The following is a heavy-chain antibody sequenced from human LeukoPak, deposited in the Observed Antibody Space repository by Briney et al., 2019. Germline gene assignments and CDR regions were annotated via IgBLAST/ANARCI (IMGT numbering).Heavy chain of an antibody. D-gene: IGHD1-26*01. Sequence: ASVKVPCKAPGGTFSSYAISWVRQAPGQGLEWMGGIIPIFGTANYAQKFQGRVTITADESTSTAYMELSSLRSEDTAVYYCARDRDGSYYDYWGQGTLVTVSS. J-gene: IGHJ4*02. CDR2: IIPIFGTA. CDR3: ARDRDGSYYDY. V-gene: IGHV1-69*01. CDR1: GGTFSSYA.